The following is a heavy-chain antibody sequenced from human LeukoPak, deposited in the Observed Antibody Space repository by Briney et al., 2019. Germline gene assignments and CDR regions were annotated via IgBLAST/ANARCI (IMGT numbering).Heavy chain of an antibody. D-gene: IGHD3-22*01. Sequence: PSETLSLTCTVSGGSISSGGYYWSWIRQHPGKGLEWIGYIYYSGSTYYNPSLKGRVTISVDTSKNQFSLKLSSVTAADTAVYYCTRGDYYDSSGYYYGLDYWGQGTLVTVSS. CDR2: IYYSGST. CDR3: TRGDYYDSSGYYYGLDY. J-gene: IGHJ4*02. CDR1: GGSISSGGYY. V-gene: IGHV4-31*03.